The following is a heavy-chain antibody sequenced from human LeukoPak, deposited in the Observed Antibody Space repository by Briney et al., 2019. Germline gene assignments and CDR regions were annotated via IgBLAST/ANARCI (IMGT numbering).Heavy chain of an antibody. CDR3: ARDGVAGGSDAFDL. Sequence: ASVKVSCKASGYTFTDYYIHWVRQAPGQGLEWMTYIGPKSADTHYAQKFQGRVTMTLDTSISTAYMELKWLTADDTAVYYCARDGVAGGSDAFDLWGQGTKVTVSS. CDR1: GYTFTDYY. J-gene: IGHJ3*01. V-gene: IGHV1-2*02. D-gene: IGHD6-19*01. CDR2: IGPKSADT.